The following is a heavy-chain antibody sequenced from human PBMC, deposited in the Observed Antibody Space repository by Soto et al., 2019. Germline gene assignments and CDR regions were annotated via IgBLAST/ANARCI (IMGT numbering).Heavy chain of an antibody. CDR2: IIPILGIA. V-gene: IGHV1-69*02. CDR1: GGTFSSYT. D-gene: IGHD5-12*01. Sequence: GASVKVSCKASGGTFSSYTISWVRQAPGQGLEWMGRIIPILGIANYAQKFQGRVTITADKSMSTAYMELSSLRSEDTAVYYCARVTKYSGYVDFDYWGQGTLVTVSS. CDR3: ARVTKYSGYVDFDY. J-gene: IGHJ4*02.